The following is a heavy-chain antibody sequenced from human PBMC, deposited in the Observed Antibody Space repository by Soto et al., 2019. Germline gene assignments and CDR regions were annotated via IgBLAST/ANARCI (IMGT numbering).Heavy chain of an antibody. V-gene: IGHV3-74*01. J-gene: IGHJ4*02. CDR2: VNPDGTIT. D-gene: IGHD3-9*01. CDR1: GYTFSHYW. Sequence: EVQLVESVGDLVQPGGSLRLSCATSGYTFSHYWMHWVRQAPGKGLVWVSRVNPDGTITTYADSVKGRFTISRDNAKNTLYLQMNSLGVEDTALYYCSHDTFGDKDFWGQGTPVTVSS. CDR3: SHDTFGDKDF.